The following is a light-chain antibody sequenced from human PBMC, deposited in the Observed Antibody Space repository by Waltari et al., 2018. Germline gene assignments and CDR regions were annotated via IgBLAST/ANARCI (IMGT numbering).Light chain of an antibody. J-gene: IGLJ3*02. V-gene: IGLV1-44*01. CDR3: ATWDDSLSGRV. CDR1: TSNIGTNT. CDR2: ANY. Sequence: QSVLTQPPSASATPGQKVTISCSGSTSNIGTNTVTWYQLLPGTAPKTVIFANYHRPSGVPDRFSASKSSTSASLVISGLQSEDEADYFCATWDDSLSGRVFGGGTKVTVL.